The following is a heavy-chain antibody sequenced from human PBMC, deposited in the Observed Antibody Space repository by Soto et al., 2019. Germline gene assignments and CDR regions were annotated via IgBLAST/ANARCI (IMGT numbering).Heavy chain of an antibody. V-gene: IGHV4-30-2*01. CDR2: IFHGGDT. J-gene: IGHJ3*01. Sequence: QLQLEESGPGLVKPSQTLSLTCTVSGGSISSSAFFWSWIRQPPGKGLEWIGYIFHGGDTSYSPSLKSRATISVDRSKNQLSLSLRSVTAADTAIYFCARVRPEVQLYLERLKGERRGDAFDFWGQGTMVTVSS. CDR1: GGSISSSAFF. CDR3: ARVRPEVQLYLERLKGERRGDAFDF. D-gene: IGHD1-26*01.